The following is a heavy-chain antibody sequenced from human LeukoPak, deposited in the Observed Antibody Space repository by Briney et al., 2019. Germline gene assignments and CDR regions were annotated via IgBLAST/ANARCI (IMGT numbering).Heavy chain of an antibody. CDR1: GFTFSSYG. J-gene: IGHJ6*03. V-gene: IGHV3-30*02. CDR3: AKAGGVPAADYYMDV. Sequence: GGSLRLSCAASGFTFSSYGMHWVRQAPGKGLEWVAFIRYDGSNKYYADSVKGRFTISRDNSKNTLYLQMNSLRAEDTAVYYCAKAGGVPAADYYMDVWGKGTTVTVSS. D-gene: IGHD2-2*01. CDR2: IRYDGSNK.